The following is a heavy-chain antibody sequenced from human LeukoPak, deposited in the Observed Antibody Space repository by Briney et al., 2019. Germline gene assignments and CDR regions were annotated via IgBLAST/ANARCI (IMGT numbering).Heavy chain of an antibody. CDR2: IHHSGYT. J-gene: IGHJ4*02. CDR1: GDAISSGNY. V-gene: IGHV4-38-2*01. D-gene: IGHD3-16*01. Sequence: RPSETLSLTCVVSGDAISSGNYWGWIRQPPEKGLEWIRNIHHSGYTNYNPSLKSRVTISVDTSKNQFSLKMKSVTAADTAVYYCARMGSDYWGQGTLVTVSS. CDR3: ARMGSDY.